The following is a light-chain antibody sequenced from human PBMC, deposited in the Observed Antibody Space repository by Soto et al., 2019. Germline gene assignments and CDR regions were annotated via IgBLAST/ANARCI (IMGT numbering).Light chain of an antibody. Sequence: EIVLTQSPGTLSLSPGERATLSCRASQSVSSKLVWYQQKPGQAPRLLIYGASTRATGIPARFSGSGSGTEFTLSISSLQSEDSAVYYCQQYNNWPPITFGQGTRLEIK. V-gene: IGKV3D-15*01. CDR1: QSVSSK. CDR3: QQYNNWPPIT. J-gene: IGKJ5*01. CDR2: GAS.